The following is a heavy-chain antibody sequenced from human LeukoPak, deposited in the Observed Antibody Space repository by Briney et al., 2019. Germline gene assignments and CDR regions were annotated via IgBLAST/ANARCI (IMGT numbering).Heavy chain of an antibody. CDR3: AKEVGHCSGGACAEHFDY. Sequence: GGSLRLSCAASGFIFSTFGMHWVRQAPGKGLEWVASIRYDGSYKFYVDSVKDRFTISRDNSRNTVSLQMSSLRAEDTAVYYCAKEVGHCSGGACAEHFDYWGQGTVVTVSS. V-gene: IGHV3-30*02. D-gene: IGHD2-15*01. J-gene: IGHJ4*02. CDR1: GFIFSTFG. CDR2: IRYDGSYK.